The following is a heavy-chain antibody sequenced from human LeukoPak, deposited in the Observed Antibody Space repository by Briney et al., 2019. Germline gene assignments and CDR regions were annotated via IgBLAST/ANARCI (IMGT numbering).Heavy chain of an antibody. CDR2: INPNSGGT. CDR3: ARVSVRFVPAPRNWFDP. CDR1: GYTFTGYC. V-gene: IGHV1-2*02. D-gene: IGHD2-2*01. Sequence: ASVKVSCKASGYTFTGYCMHWVRQAPGQGLEWMGWINPNSGGTNYAQKFQGKVTMTRDKSISTAHMELSRLRSDDTAVYYCARVSVRFVPAPRNWFDPWGQGTLVTVSS. J-gene: IGHJ5*02.